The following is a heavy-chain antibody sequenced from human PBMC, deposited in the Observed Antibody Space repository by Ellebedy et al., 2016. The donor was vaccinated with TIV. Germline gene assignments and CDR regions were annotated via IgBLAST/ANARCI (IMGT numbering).Heavy chain of an antibody. CDR3: ARGNWYCDL. V-gene: IGHV3-72*01. CDR1: GFTFSDHH. J-gene: IGHJ2*01. CDR2: IRGKTYGGTT. Sequence: PGGSLRLSCAASGFTFSDHHMDWVRQAPGKGLEWVGFIRGKTYGGTTEYAGSVKGRFSISRDDSTNSVYLHMNSLTTEDTAVYYCARGNWYCDLWGRGTLVTVSA.